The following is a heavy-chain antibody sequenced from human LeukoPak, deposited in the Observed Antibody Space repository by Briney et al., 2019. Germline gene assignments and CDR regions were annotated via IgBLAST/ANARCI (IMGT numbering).Heavy chain of an antibody. CDR2: ISGSGGIT. CDR3: AKGSSSWYSPGVLDY. V-gene: IGHV3-23*01. J-gene: IGHJ4*02. D-gene: IGHD6-13*01. Sequence: GGSLRLSCAASGFTFSIYAMSWVRQAPGKGLEWVSLISGSGGITYYADSVKGRFTISRDNSKNTLYLQMNSLRAEDTAVYYCAKGSSSWYSPGVLDYWGQGTLVTVSS. CDR1: GFTFSIYA.